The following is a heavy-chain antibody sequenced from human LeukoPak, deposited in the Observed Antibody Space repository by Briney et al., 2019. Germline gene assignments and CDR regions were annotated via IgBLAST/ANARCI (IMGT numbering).Heavy chain of an antibody. D-gene: IGHD4-17*01. J-gene: IGHJ3*01. Sequence: GGSLRLSCVASAFPFSAFAMTCVPLTPGEGLVGVSSIGGSGSNTNYAVSVTGRFTIPRDNSKNTMYLQMNSLRAEDTAVYYCGRDPNGDYVGAFEFWGQGTLVSVSS. CDR1: AFPFSAFA. V-gene: IGHV3-23*01. CDR2: IGGSGSNT. CDR3: GRDPNGDYVGAFEF.